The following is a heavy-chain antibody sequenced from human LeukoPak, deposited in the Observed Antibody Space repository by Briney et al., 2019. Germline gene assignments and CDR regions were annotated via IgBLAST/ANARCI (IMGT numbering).Heavy chain of an antibody. D-gene: IGHD4-11*01. CDR3: ERNLYSNYGTTDY. CDR1: GGSVSSGSYY. J-gene: IGHJ4*02. CDR2: IYYSGST. Sequence: KSSETLSLTCTVSGGSVSSGSYYWSWIRQPPGKGLEGIGYIYYSGSTNYHPSLKGRVTISVDTSKHQFSLKLSSVTAADKAVYHCERNLYSNYGTTDYWGQGTLVTVSS. V-gene: IGHV4-61*01.